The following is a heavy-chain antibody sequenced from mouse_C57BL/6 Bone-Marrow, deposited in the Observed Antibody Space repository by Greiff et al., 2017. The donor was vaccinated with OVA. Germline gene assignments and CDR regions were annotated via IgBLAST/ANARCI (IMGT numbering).Heavy chain of an antibody. J-gene: IGHJ2*01. CDR3: TTHYSNVSYFDY. V-gene: IGHV14-4*01. CDR1: GFNIKDDY. Sequence: VQLQQSGAELVRPGASVKLSCTASGFNIKDDYMHWVKQRPEQGLEWIGWIDPENGDTDYASKFQGKATITADTSSNTAYLQLSSLTSEDTAVYYCTTHYSNVSYFDYWGQGTTLTVSS. CDR2: IDPENGDT. D-gene: IGHD2-5*01.